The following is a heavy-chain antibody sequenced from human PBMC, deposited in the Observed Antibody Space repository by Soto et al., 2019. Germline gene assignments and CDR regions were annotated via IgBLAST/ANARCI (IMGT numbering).Heavy chain of an antibody. Sequence: GGSLRLSCETSGFTFSSCVMTWVRQAPGKGLEWVAVITKSGDTDYADSVKGRFTISRENSKNTVYLQMNSLRAEDTAVYYWAKGLLNGRWYAADWGQGALVPVSS. CDR2: ITKSGDT. CDR3: AKGLLNGRWYAAD. V-gene: IGHV3-23*01. CDR1: GFTFSSCV. J-gene: IGHJ4*02. D-gene: IGHD6-13*01.